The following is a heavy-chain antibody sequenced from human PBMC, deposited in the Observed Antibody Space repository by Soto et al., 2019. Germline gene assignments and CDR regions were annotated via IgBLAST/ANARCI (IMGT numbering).Heavy chain of an antibody. CDR3: TTGSVEGV. CDR2: IKTNTEGGTT. D-gene: IGHD2-15*01. Sequence: GGSLRLSCAASGLTISYSWMNLVRQAPGKGLEWVGRIKTNTEGGTTDYAAAVKGRFTVSRDDSKNTLYLQMNSLRTEDTAVYYCTTGSVEGVWGQGTTVTVSS. J-gene: IGHJ6*02. V-gene: IGHV3-15*07. CDR1: GLTISYSW.